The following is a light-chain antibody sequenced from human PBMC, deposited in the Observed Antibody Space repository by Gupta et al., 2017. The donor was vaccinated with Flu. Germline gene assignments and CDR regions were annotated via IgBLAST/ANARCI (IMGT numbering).Light chain of an antibody. J-gene: IGKJ1*01. CDR1: QSISRY. V-gene: IGKV1-5*03. CDR2: RAS. Sequence: DIQMTQSPSTLSASVGDRVTITCRASQSISRYLAWYQQKPGKAPKLLIYRASTLESGVPSRFSGSGSGTEFTLTISSLQPDDFATYYCQQENSYSWTFGQGTKVDIK. CDR3: QQENSYSWT.